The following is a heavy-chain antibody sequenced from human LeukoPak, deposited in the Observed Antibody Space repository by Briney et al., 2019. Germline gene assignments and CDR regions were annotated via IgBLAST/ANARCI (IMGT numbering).Heavy chain of an antibody. CDR1: GGSISSSSYY. V-gene: IGHV4-39*07. J-gene: IGHJ6*03. CDR2: IYYSGST. CDR3: ARVGYSYGFQLSSHYYYYMDV. D-gene: IGHD5-18*01. Sequence: SETLSLTCTVSGGSISSSSYYWGWMRQPPGKGLEWIGRIYYSGSTYYNPSLKSRVTISVDTSKNQFSLKLSSVSAADTAVYYCARVGYSYGFQLSSHYYYYMDVWGKGTTVTVSS.